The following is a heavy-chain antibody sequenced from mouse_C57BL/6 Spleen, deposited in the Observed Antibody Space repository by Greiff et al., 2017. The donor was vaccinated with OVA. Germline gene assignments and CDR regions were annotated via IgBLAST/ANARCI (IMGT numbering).Heavy chain of an antibody. CDR2: FHPYNDDT. V-gene: IGHV1-47*01. J-gene: IGHJ3*01. CDR3: ATRTAQARGFAY. D-gene: IGHD3-2*02. CDR1: GYTFTTYP. Sequence: VQLQESGAELVKPGASVKMSCKASGYTFTTYPIEWMKQNHGKSLEWIGNFHPYNDDTKYNEKFKGKATLTVEKSSSTVYLELSRLTSDDSAVYYCATRTAQARGFAYWGQGTLVTVSA.